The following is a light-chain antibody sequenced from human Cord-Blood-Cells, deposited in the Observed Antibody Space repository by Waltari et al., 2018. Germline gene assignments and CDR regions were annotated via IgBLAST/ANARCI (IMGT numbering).Light chain of an antibody. Sequence: DTHMTQSPSSLSASVGDRVTITCRASQGFRNDLGWYQQKPGKAPKRLIYAASSLQSGVPSRVSGSGSGREFTLTLLSLQPADFATYFCLHHNSYPYTFGQGTKLEIK. CDR1: QGFRND. V-gene: IGKV1-17*01. CDR3: LHHNSYPYT. CDR2: AAS. J-gene: IGKJ2*01.